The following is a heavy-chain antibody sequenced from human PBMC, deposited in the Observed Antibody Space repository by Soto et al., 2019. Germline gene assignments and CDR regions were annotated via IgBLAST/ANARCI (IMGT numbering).Heavy chain of an antibody. CDR1: GFSLSNAGLG. Sequence: QVTVKESGPVLVKPTETLTLTCTVSGFSLSNAGLGVSWIRQPPGKALEWLAHIFSNDEKSYSTSLKSRLTISKDTSKSQVVLTMTNVDPVDTATYYCASAYTTSRYCFDPWGQGTLVTVSS. CDR2: IFSNDEK. V-gene: IGHV2-26*01. CDR3: ASAYTTSRYCFDP. D-gene: IGHD6-13*01. J-gene: IGHJ5*02.